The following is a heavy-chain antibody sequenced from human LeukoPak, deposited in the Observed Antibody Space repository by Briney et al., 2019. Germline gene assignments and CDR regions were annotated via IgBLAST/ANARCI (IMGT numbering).Heavy chain of an antibody. Sequence: ASVKVSCKASGYTFTSYGISWVRQAPGQGLEWMGWISAYNGNTNYAQKLQGRVTMTTDTSTSTAYMELRSLRSDDTAVYYCARGSYYYDSSGYSHDSWGQGTLVTVSS. J-gene: IGHJ4*02. CDR3: ARGSYYYDSSGYSHDS. CDR2: ISAYNGNT. D-gene: IGHD3-22*01. V-gene: IGHV1-18*01. CDR1: GYTFTSYG.